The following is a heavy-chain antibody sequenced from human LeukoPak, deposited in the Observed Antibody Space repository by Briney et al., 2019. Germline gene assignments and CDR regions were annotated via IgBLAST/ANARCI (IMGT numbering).Heavy chain of an antibody. CDR1: GFTFSSYE. Sequence: PGGSLRLSCAASGFTFSSYEMNWVRQAPGKGLEWVSHISRSGSTIYSADSVKGRFTISRDNAKNSLYLQMNSLRDEDTAIYYCAKVAHYYYGSESYYFFEHWGQGTPVTASS. CDR2: ISRSGSTI. J-gene: IGHJ4*02. V-gene: IGHV3-48*03. CDR3: AKVAHYYYGSESYYFFEH. D-gene: IGHD3-10*01.